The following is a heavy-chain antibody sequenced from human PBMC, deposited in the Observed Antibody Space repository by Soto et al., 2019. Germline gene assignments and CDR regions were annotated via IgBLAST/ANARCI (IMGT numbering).Heavy chain of an antibody. CDR1: GFAFSEYA. CDR3: AKDLEVQGY. Sequence: RLSCAASGFAFSEYAMNWVRQAPGKGLEWVSVISGTGRSTYYADSVKGRFTISRDNSKNTLYLQMNSLRAEDTAIYYCAKDLEVQGYWGQGTLVTVSS. J-gene: IGHJ4*02. V-gene: IGHV3-23*01. CDR2: ISGTGRST.